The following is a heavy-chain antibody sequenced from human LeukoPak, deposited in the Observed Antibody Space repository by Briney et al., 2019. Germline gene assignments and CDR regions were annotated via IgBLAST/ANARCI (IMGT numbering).Heavy chain of an antibody. CDR3: AREGEYDFWSGYPYRNWFDP. J-gene: IGHJ5*02. CDR1: GGSISSYY. CDR2: IHYSGST. Sequence: SETLSLTCTVSGGSISSYYWSWIRQPPRKGLEWIGYIHYSGSTNYNPSLKSRVTISVDTSKNQFSLKLSSVTAADTAVYYCAREGEYDFWSGYPYRNWFDPWGQGTLVTVSS. V-gene: IGHV4-59*12. D-gene: IGHD3-3*01.